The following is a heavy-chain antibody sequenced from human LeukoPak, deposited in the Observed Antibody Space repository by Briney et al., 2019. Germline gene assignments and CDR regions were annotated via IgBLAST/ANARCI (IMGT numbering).Heavy chain of an antibody. CDR2: ISSSSSTI. CDR3: AKRFPRGRGVGTAFDY. CDR1: GFTFNSYE. V-gene: IGHV3-48*03. Sequence: GGPLRLPCAASGFTFNSYEMNCLRQAPGKGLEWVSYISSSSSTIYYADSVKGRFTISRDDAKNSLYLQMNCLRAEDTAVYYCAKRFPRGRGVGTAFDYWGQGTLVTVSS. D-gene: IGHD2-21*02. J-gene: IGHJ4*02.